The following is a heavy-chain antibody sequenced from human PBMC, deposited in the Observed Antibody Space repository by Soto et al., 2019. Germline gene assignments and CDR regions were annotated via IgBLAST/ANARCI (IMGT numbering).Heavy chain of an antibody. Sequence: EVQLVESGGGLVQPGGSLRLSCAASGFTVSSNYMSWFRQATGKGLEWVSVIYSGGSTYYADSVKGRFTISRDNSKNTLYLQMNSLRAEATAVYYCATLDSGYDYPYYFDYWGQGTLVTVSS. D-gene: IGHD5-12*01. CDR1: GFTVSSNY. V-gene: IGHV3-66*01. CDR2: IYSGGST. CDR3: ATLDSGYDYPYYFDY. J-gene: IGHJ4*02.